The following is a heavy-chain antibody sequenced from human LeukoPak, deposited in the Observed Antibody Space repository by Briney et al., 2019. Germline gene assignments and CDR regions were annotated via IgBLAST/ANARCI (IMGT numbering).Heavy chain of an antibody. Sequence: GGSLRLSCAASGFTFSSYSMNWVRQAPGKGLEWVSSISSSSSYIYYADSVKGRFTISRDNAKNSLYLQMNSLRAEDTAVYYCAKRGYCGGDCHSEFDYWGQGTLVTVSS. CDR2: ISSSSSYI. CDR3: AKRGYCGGDCHSEFDY. D-gene: IGHD2-21*02. V-gene: IGHV3-21*01. J-gene: IGHJ4*02. CDR1: GFTFSSYS.